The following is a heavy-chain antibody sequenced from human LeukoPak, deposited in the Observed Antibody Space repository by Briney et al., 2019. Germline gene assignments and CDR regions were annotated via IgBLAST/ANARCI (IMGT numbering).Heavy chain of an antibody. D-gene: IGHD3-3*01. CDR2: IWYDGSNK. J-gene: IGHJ4*02. Sequence: GGSLRLSCAASGFTFSSYGMHWARQAPGKGLEWAAVIWYDGSNKYYADSVKGRFTISRDNSKNTLYLQMNSLRAEDTAVYYCARPRKKTFWSGYYTGPLDYWGQGTLVTVSS. CDR3: ARPRKKTFWSGYYTGPLDY. CDR1: GFTFSSYG. V-gene: IGHV3-33*01.